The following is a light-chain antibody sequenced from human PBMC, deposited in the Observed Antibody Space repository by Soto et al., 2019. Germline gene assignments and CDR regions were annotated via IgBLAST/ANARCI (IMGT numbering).Light chain of an antibody. Sequence: DIQMTQSPSSLSASVGDRVTITCRASQSISSYLNWYQQKPGKAPKLLIYAASSLQSGVPSRFSGSGSATDFTLNISSLQPEDFATYYCRQSYSTPRYTFGQWTKLEMK. CDR2: AAS. J-gene: IGKJ2*01. CDR1: QSISSY. CDR3: RQSYSTPRYT. V-gene: IGKV1-39*01.